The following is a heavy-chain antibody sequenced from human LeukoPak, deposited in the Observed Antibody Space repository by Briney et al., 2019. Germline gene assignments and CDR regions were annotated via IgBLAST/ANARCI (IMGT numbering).Heavy chain of an antibody. CDR2: ITWNSGSA. Sequence: PGGSLRLSCAASRFNFEDFGMYWVRQGPGKGLEWVAGITWNSGSAVYADSVEGRFTIFRDNVKKSVYLQMSSLRVEDTALYYCAKGHTIFGVVPDILDIWGRGTNVIVSS. V-gene: IGHV3-9*01. CDR3: AKGHTIFGVVPDILDI. J-gene: IGHJ3*02. D-gene: IGHD3-3*01. CDR1: RFNFEDFG.